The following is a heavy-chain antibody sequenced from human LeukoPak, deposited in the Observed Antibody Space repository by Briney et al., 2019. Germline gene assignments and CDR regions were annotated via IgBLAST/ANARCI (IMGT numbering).Heavy chain of an antibody. CDR1: GYTFTGYY. D-gene: IGHD3-3*01. Sequence: ASVKVSCKASGYTFTGYYMHWVRQAPGQGLEWMGWINPNSGGTNYAQKFQGRVTMTRDTSISTAYMELSRLRPDDTAVYYCARAQTIFGAIPAPYWGQGTLVTVSS. CDR3: ARAQTIFGAIPAPY. V-gene: IGHV1-2*02. J-gene: IGHJ4*02. CDR2: INPNSGGT.